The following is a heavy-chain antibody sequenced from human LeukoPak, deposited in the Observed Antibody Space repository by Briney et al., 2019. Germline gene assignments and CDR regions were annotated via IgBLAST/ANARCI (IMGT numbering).Heavy chain of an antibody. Sequence: SETLSLTCTVSGGSISSYYWSWTRQPSGKGLEWIGYIYYSGSTNYNPSLKSRVTISVDTSKNQFSLKLSSVTAADTAVYYCARADYGDSYHVWGKGTTVTVSS. CDR2: IYYSGST. V-gene: IGHV4-59*01. CDR1: GGSISSYY. J-gene: IGHJ6*04. CDR3: ARADYGDSYHV. D-gene: IGHD4-17*01.